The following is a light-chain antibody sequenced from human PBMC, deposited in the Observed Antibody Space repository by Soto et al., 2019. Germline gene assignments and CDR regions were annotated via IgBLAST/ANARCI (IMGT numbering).Light chain of an antibody. J-gene: IGLJ3*02. V-gene: IGLV3-1*01. CDR3: QAWDSGNMV. Sequence: SYELTQPPSVSVSPGQTATLSCSGDKLGDEFACWYQQKPGQSPELVIYQDNKRPSGIPERFSGSNSGNTATLTIAETRAMDEADYFCQAWDSGNMVFGGGTKVTVL. CDR1: KLGDEF. CDR2: QDN.